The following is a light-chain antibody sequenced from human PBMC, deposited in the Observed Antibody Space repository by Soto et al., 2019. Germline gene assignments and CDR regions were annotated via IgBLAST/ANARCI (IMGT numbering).Light chain of an antibody. J-gene: IGKJ4*01. Sequence: DIQLTQSPSFLSASVGDRVTITCRASQGISSYLAWYQQKPGKAPKLLIYAASTLQSGVPLIFSGSGSGTEFTLTISSLQPEDFATYYCQQLNSYPLTFGGGTKVEIK. CDR2: AAS. CDR1: QGISSY. CDR3: QQLNSYPLT. V-gene: IGKV1-9*01.